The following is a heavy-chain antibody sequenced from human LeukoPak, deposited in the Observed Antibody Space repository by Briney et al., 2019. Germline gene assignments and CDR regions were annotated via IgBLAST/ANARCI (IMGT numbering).Heavy chain of an antibody. CDR1: GGTFSSYA. V-gene: IGHV1-18*01. Sequence: VASVKVSCKASGGTFSSYAISWVRQAPGQGLEWMGWINTYNGNTKYAQKLQGRVTVTTDTSTSTAYMELKSLTSDDTAVYYCAREPISSGSYYPRSDYWGQGTLVTVSS. CDR2: INTYNGNT. J-gene: IGHJ4*02. D-gene: IGHD3-10*01. CDR3: AREPISSGSYYPRSDY.